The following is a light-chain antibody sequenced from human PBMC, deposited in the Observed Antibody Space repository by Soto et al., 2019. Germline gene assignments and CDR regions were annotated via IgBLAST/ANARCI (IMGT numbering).Light chain of an antibody. Sequence: DLVMTQSPLSLPVTPGEPASISCRSSQSLLSSNGYTYLDWYLQKPGQSPQLLIYLGSNRASGVPDRFSGSGSGTDFTLRISRVEAEDVGVYYCMQALETPLTFGGGTKVEIK. CDR2: LGS. V-gene: IGKV2-28*01. CDR3: MQALETPLT. J-gene: IGKJ4*01. CDR1: QSLLSSNGYTY.